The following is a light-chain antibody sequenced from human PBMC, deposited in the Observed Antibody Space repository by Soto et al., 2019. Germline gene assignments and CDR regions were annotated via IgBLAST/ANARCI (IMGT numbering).Light chain of an antibody. V-gene: IGKV1-5*01. CDR1: QSISIW. Sequence: DTQMSQSPATLSASVGDRVTITCRASQSISIWLAWYQQKPGKAPNLLIHDASSLESGVPSRFSGSGSGTEFTLTISSLQPDDFATYYCQQYSSYWTFGQGTKVDIK. J-gene: IGKJ1*01. CDR3: QQYSSYWT. CDR2: DAS.